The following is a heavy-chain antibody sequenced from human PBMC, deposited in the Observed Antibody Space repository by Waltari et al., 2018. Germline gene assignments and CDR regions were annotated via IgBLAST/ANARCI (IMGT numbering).Heavy chain of an antibody. CDR2: ISSSSYI. CDR3: ARDQVAAAGIGFDY. Sequence: EVQLVESGGGLVKPGGSLRLSCAASGFTFSSYSMNWVRQAPGKGLEWVSSISSSSYIYYADSVKGRFTISRDNAKNSLYLQMNSLRAEDTAVYYCARDQVAAAGIGFDYWGQGTLVTVSS. D-gene: IGHD6-13*01. J-gene: IGHJ4*02. V-gene: IGHV3-21*01. CDR1: GFTFSSYS.